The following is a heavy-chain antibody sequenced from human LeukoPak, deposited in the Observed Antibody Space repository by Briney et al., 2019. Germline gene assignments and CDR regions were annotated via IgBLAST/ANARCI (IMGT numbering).Heavy chain of an antibody. CDR3: ARGDSAAAGTRYFDY. D-gene: IGHD6-13*01. V-gene: IGHV4-59*12. Sequence: SETLSLTCTVSGGSISSYYWSWIRQPPGKGLEWIGYIYYSGSTNYNPSLKSRVTISVDTSKNQFSLKLSSVTAADTAVYYCARGDSAAAGTRYFDYWGQGTLVTVSS. CDR2: IYYSGST. CDR1: GGSISSYY. J-gene: IGHJ4*02.